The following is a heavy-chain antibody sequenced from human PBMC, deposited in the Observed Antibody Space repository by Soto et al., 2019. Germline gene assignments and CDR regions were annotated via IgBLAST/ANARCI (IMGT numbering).Heavy chain of an antibody. CDR3: ARSYYDSSGYYSYYFDY. CDR2: IIPIFGTA. D-gene: IGHD3-22*01. Sequence: GASVKVSCKASGGTFSSYAISWVRQAPGQGLEWMGGIIPIFGTANYAQKFQGRVTITADESTSTAYMELSSLRSEDTAVYYCARSYYDSSGYYSYYFDYWGQGTLVTVSS. CDR1: GGTFSSYA. J-gene: IGHJ4*02. V-gene: IGHV1-69*13.